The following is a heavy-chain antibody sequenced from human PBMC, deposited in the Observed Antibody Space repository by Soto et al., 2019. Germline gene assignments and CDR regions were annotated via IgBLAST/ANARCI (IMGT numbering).Heavy chain of an antibody. D-gene: IGHD3-10*01. CDR3: XREEGSYNMGTFPFYYMDV. Sequence: QVQLVQSGPEVKKSGSSVKVSCKLSGGTFTSETISWVRQAPGQGLEWMGRIIPILGTGNYAQKFQGRITXXXXXXXXXXXXXXXXXXXXXXXXXXCXREEGSYNMGTFPFYYMDVWGNGTTVTVSS. J-gene: IGHJ6*03. V-gene: IGHV1-69*08. CDR2: IIPILGTG. CDR1: GGTFTSET.